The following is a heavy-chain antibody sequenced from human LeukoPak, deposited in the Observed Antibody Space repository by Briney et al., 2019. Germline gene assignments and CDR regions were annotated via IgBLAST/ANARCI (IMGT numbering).Heavy chain of an antibody. Sequence: ASVKVSCKASGYTFTGYYMHWVRQAPGQGLEWMGWINPKSGGTNYAQKFQGRVTMTRDTPVTTAYMELSRLRSDDTAVYYCARDGLVATAFDYWGQGTLVTVPS. D-gene: IGHD5-12*01. CDR3: ARDGLVATAFDY. CDR2: INPKSGGT. CDR1: GYTFTGYY. V-gene: IGHV1-2*02. J-gene: IGHJ4*02.